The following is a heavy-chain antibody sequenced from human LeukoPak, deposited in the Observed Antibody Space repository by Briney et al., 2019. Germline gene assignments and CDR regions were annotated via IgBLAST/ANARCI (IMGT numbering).Heavy chain of an antibody. CDR3: ARDLIAVAGTSVLEDNWFDP. V-gene: IGHV4-4*07. CDR1: GGSISSYY. D-gene: IGHD6-19*01. CDR2: IYTSGST. J-gene: IGHJ5*02. Sequence: SETLSLTCTVSGGSISSYYWSWIRQPAGKGLERIGRIYTSGSTNYNPSLKSRVTMSVDTSKNQFSLKLSSVTAADTAVYYCARDLIAVAGTSVLEDNWFDPWGQGTLVTVSS.